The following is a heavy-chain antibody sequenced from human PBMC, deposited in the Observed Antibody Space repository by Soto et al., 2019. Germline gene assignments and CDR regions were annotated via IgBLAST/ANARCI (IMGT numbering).Heavy chain of an antibody. CDR1: GYSFTSYW. CDR2: IDPSDSET. J-gene: IGHJ5*02. Sequence: GESLKISCKGSGYSFTSYWISWVHQMPGKGLEWMGRIDPSDSETNYSPSFQGHVTISADKSIRTAYLQWSSLKASDTAMYYCARRGTMVRGVDWFGPWGQGTLVTVSS. D-gene: IGHD3-10*01. CDR3: ARRGTMVRGVDWFGP. V-gene: IGHV5-10-1*01.